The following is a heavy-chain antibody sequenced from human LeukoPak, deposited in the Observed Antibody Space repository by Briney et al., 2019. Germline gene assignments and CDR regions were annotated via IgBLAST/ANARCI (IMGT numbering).Heavy chain of an antibody. D-gene: IGHD1-26*01. V-gene: IGHV4-59*12. CDR2: FSYSGST. CDR3: ARDQWWELPGWFDP. CDR1: GGSITSDY. Sequence: SETLSLTCTLSGGSITSDYWSWIRQSPGKGLEWIGYFSYSGSTHYSPSLTSRVAISVDRSMNQFSLNLSSVTAADTAVYYCARDQWWELPGWFDPWGQGTLVTVSS. J-gene: IGHJ5*02.